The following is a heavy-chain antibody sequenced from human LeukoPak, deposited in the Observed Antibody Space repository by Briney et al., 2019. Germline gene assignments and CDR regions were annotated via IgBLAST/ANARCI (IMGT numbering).Heavy chain of an antibody. CDR3: ARSQNYYDSSGYAHDAFDI. V-gene: IGHV1-69*13. J-gene: IGHJ3*02. CDR2: IIPIFGTA. Sequence: ASVKVSCKASGGTFSSYAISWVRQAPGQGLEWMGGIIPIFGTANYAQKFQGRVTITADESTSTAYMELSSLRAEDTAVYYCARSQNYYDSSGYAHDAFDIWGQGTMVTVSS. CDR1: GGTFSSYA. D-gene: IGHD3-22*01.